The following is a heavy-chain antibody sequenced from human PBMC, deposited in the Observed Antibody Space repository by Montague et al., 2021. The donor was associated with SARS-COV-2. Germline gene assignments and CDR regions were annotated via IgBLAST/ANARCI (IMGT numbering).Heavy chain of an antibody. J-gene: IGHJ3*02. CDR1: GGSISRYS. CDR2: IYNSGST. D-gene: IGHD6-13*01. Sequence: SETLSLTCTVSGGSISRYSWTWIRQPPGKGLEWIGYIYNSGSTNXXPSLTSRVTISVDTSKNQFSLKLSSVAAADTAVYYCARAGRGSSWYEVAFDIWGQGTMVTVSS. CDR3: ARAGRGSSWYEVAFDI. V-gene: IGHV4-59*01.